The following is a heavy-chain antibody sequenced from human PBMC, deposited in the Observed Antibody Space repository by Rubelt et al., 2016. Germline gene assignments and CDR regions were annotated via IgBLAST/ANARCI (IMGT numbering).Heavy chain of an antibody. Sequence: QATLRESGPALVKPTQTLTLTCTFSGFSLSPRGVCVNWLRHPTGKALEWLALIDWDDDNSYTTSLKTRLTISKDTSKSQVVLKMTNMEPVDTATDYCAHRRPDYFDYWGQGTLVTVSS. CDR3: AHRRPDYFDY. J-gene: IGHJ4*02. V-gene: IGHV2-70*12. CDR2: IDWDDDN. CDR1: GFSLSPRGVC.